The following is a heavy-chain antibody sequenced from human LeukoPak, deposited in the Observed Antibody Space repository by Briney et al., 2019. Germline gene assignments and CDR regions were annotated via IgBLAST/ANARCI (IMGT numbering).Heavy chain of an antibody. V-gene: IGHV4-39*01. Sequence: SETLSLTCTVSGGSISSSSYYWGWIRQPPGKGLEWIGSIYYSGSTYYNPSLKSRVTISVDTSKNQFSLKLSSVTAADTAVYYCARSESVALWFGQRDAFDIWGQGTMVTVSS. J-gene: IGHJ3*02. CDR1: GGSISSSSYY. CDR3: ARSESVALWFGQRDAFDI. CDR2: IYYSGST. D-gene: IGHD3-10*01.